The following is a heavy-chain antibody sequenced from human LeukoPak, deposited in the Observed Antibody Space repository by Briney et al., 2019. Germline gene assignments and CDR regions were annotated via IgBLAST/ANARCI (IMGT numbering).Heavy chain of an antibody. CDR2: ISGSDGST. J-gene: IGHJ4*02. CDR3: ARDRVGGFDY. CDR1: GFTFSNYA. D-gene: IGHD2-15*01. Sequence: PGESLRLSCAASGFTFSNYAMSWVRQAPGKGLEWVSAISGSDGSTYYAGSVKGRFTISRDNSKNTLYLQMNSLRAEDTAVYYCARDRVGGFDYWGQGTLVTVSS. V-gene: IGHV3-23*01.